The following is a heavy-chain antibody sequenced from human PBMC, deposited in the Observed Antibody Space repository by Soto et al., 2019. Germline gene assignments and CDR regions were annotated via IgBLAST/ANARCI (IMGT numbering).Heavy chain of an antibody. Sequence: ASVKVSCKASGYTFTGYYMHWVRQAPGQGLEWMGWINPNSGGTNYAQKFQGRVTMTRDTSISTAYMEPSRLRSDDTAVYYCARKRGRGVTYYYYGMDVWGQGTTVTAP. CDR2: INPNSGGT. D-gene: IGHD3-10*01. CDR1: GYTFTGYY. V-gene: IGHV1-2*02. J-gene: IGHJ6*02. CDR3: ARKRGRGVTYYYYGMDV.